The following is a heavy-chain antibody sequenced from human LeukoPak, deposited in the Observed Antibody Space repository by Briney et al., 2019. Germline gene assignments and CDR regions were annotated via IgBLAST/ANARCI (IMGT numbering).Heavy chain of an antibody. CDR3: ARAGGSADY. D-gene: IGHD2-15*01. CDR1: GFSISSGDYY. V-gene: IGHV4-30-4*01. J-gene: IGHJ4*02. Sequence: PSETLSLTCTVSGFSISSGDYYWSWIRQPPGKGLEWIGYIYYSGSTYYNPSLKSRVTISVYTSKNQFSLKLSSVTAADTAVYYCARAGGSADYWGQGTLVTVSS. CDR2: IYYSGST.